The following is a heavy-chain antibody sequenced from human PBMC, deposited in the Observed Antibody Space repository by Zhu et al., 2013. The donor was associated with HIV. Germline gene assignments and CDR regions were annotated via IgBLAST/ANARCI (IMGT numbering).Heavy chain of an antibody. J-gene: IGHJ5*02. CDR1: GGTLKNYV. CDR2: IIPIFGLA. Sequence: QVQPVQSGAEVKKPGSSVKVSCKSSGGTLKNYVISWVRQAPEQGLEWMGWIIPIFGLANYAQRFQGRVTITADESTSTAYMELSTLRSEDTAVYYCIRRAFYYDRSWFDPWGQGTLVTVSS. CDR3: IRRAFYYDRSWFDP. V-gene: IGHV1-69*12. D-gene: IGHD3-22*01.